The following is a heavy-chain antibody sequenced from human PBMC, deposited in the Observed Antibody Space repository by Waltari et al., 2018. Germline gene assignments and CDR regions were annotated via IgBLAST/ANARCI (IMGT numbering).Heavy chain of an antibody. CDR3: AKGGNYDFWSGSSPNVDY. D-gene: IGHD3-3*01. CDR2: IRGSAGST. Sequence: EVQLLESGGGLVQPGGSLRLSCAASGFTFSSYAMSWVRKAPGKGLEWVSAIRGSAGSTYYADAVKGRFTISRDNSKITLYLQMNSLRAEDTAVYYCAKGGNYDFWSGSSPNVDYWGQGTLVTVSS. J-gene: IGHJ4*02. CDR1: GFTFSSYA. V-gene: IGHV3-23*01.